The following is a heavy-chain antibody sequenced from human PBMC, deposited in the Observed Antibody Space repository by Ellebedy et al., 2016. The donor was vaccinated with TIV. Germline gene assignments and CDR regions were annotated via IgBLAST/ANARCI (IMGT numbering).Heavy chain of an antibody. CDR3: ARDWGSGNPFDI. V-gene: IGHV1-69*13. J-gene: IGHJ3*02. CDR2: IIPIFGTA. D-gene: IGHD3-10*01. CDR1: GGTFSSYA. Sequence: ASVKVSCKASGGTFSSYAISWVRQAPGQGLEWMGGIIPIFGTANYAQKFQGRVTITADESTSTAYMELSSLRSEDTAVYYCARDWGSGNPFDIWGQGTMVTVSS.